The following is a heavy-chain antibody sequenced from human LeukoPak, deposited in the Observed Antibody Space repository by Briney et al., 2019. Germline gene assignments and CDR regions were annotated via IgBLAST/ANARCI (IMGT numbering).Heavy chain of an antibody. D-gene: IGHD3-22*01. V-gene: IGHV3-21*01. CDR3: ARKYYDSSAYSVY. Sequence: GGSLRLSCAASGFTFSSYSMNWVRQAPGNGLEWVSSISSSSTYIFSADSVKCRFTISRDNAKNSLYLQMSSLRAEDTAVYYCARKYYDSSAYSVYWGQGTLVTVSS. CDR1: GFTFSSYS. CDR2: ISSSSTYI. J-gene: IGHJ4*02.